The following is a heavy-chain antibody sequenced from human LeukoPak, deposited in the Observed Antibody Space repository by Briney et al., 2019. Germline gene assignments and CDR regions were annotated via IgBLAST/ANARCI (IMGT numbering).Heavy chain of an antibody. CDR3: AKDTLGEGEDANYAVYYFDY. V-gene: IGHV3-30*18. Sequence: PGRSLRLSCAASGFTFSSYGMHWVRQAPGKGLEWVAVISYDGSSKYYADSVKGRFTISRDNSKNTLYLQMNSLRAEDTAVYYCAKDTLGEGEDANYAVYYFDYWGQGTPVTVSS. D-gene: IGHD4/OR15-4a*01. J-gene: IGHJ4*02. CDR1: GFTFSSYG. CDR2: ISYDGSSK.